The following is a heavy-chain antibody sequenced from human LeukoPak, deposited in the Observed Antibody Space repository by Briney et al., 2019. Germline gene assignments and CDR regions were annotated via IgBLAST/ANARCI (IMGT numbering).Heavy chain of an antibody. CDR2: IYHSGST. J-gene: IGHJ4*02. CDR3: ASAPSMVRGVKYFDY. Sequence: SQTLSLTCTVSGGSISSGDYYWSWIRQPPGKGLEWIGYIYHSGSTYYNPSLKSRVTISVDRSKNQFSLKLSSVTAADTAVYYCASAPSMVRGVKYFDYWGQGTLVTVSS. V-gene: IGHV4-30-4*08. CDR1: GGSISSGDYY. D-gene: IGHD3-10*01.